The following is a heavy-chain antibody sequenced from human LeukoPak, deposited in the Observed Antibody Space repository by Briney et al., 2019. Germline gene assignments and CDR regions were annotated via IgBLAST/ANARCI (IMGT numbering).Heavy chain of an antibody. CDR2: ISGSGGGT. CDR1: GFTFSSYA. D-gene: IGHD6-19*01. CDR3: AKTTTGHSSGRYPGWPVDY. V-gene: IGHV3-23*01. Sequence: PGGSLRLSCAASGFTFSSYAVSWVRQAPGKGLEWVSAISGSGGGTYYADSVKGRFTISRDNSKNTLYLQMNSLSTEDTAVYYCAKTTTGHSSGRYPGWPVDYWGQGTLVTVSS. J-gene: IGHJ4*02.